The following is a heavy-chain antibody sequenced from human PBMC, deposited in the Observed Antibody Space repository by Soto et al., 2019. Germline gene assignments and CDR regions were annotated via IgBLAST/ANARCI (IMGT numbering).Heavy chain of an antibody. J-gene: IGHJ5*02. V-gene: IGHV3-7*03. CDR3: VTGGSGSESYLGSS. CDR2: IRQEGGAQ. CDR1: GFTFTTYW. D-gene: IGHD3-10*01. Sequence: GGSLRPSCVASGFTFTTYWMSWVRQAPGKGLEWVANIRQEGGAQYYVDSVKGRFTISRDNAKNSVYLQMDSLRAEDTAVYYCVTGGSGSESYLGSSWGQRNLVNVSS.